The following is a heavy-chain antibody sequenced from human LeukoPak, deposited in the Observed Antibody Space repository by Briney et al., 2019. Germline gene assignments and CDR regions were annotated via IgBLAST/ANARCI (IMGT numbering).Heavy chain of an antibody. Sequence: GGPLSLPCAASGFTFSSYAMSGVRKAPGKGLEGVSAISGSGGSTYYADSVKGRFTISRDNSKNTLYLQMNSLRAEDTAVYYCAKGGHSSGWYEKYYFDYWGQGTLVTVSS. D-gene: IGHD6-19*01. J-gene: IGHJ4*02. CDR1: GFTFSSYA. CDR3: AKGGHSSGWYEKYYFDY. CDR2: ISGSGGST. V-gene: IGHV3-23*01.